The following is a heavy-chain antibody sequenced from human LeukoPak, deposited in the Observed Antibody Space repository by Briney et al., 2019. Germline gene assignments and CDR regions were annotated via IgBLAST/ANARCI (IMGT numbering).Heavy chain of an antibody. CDR2: IWFDGRNK. V-gene: IGHV3-33*01. D-gene: IGHD6-19*01. J-gene: IGHJ4*02. Sequence: PGGSLRPSCAASGFTFSNYGMHWVRQAPGKGLEWVALIWFDGRNKFHADSVKGRFTISRDNSKNTLFLQMNSLRAEDTAVYYCAREWGPIAVSGGPGYWGQGALVTVSS. CDR3: AREWGPIAVSGGPGY. CDR1: GFTFSNYG.